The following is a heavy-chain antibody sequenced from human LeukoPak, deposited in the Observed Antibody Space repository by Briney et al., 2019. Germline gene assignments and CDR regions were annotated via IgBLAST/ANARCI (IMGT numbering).Heavy chain of an antibody. V-gene: IGHV3-74*01. J-gene: IGHJ6*03. CDR3: ARLAPRWLQLYYYYMDV. D-gene: IGHD5-24*01. Sequence: HAGGSLRLSCAASGFTFSSYWMHWVRQAPGKGLVWVSRINTDGSSTSYADSVKGRFTISRDNAKNTLYLQMNSLRAEDTAVYYCARLAPRWLQLYYYYMDVWGKGTSVTVSS. CDR1: GFTFSSYW. CDR2: INTDGSST.